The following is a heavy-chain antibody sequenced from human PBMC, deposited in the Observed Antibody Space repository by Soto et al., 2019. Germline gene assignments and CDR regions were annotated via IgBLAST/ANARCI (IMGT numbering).Heavy chain of an antibody. Sequence: PSETLSLTCAVYGGSFRGSHWSWIRQPLGKGLEWIGEINHDGSSNYNPSLKSRVTTSVDMSKNHLSLKLQSVTAADSAVYYCARAQSFYGSGSFAPWGMDVWGQGTTVT. V-gene: IGHV4-34*01. CDR1: GGSFRGSH. J-gene: IGHJ6*02. CDR3: ARAQSFYGSGSFAPWGMDV. D-gene: IGHD3-10*01. CDR2: INHDGSS.